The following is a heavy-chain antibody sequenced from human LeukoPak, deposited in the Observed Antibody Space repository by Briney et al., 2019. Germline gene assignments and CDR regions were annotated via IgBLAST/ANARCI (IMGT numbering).Heavy chain of an antibody. CDR1: GGSISSSSYY. CDR2: IYYSGST. Sequence: SETLSLTCTVSGGSISSSSYYWGWIRQPPGKGLEWIGSIYYSGSTYYNPSLKSRVTISVDTSKNQFSLKLSSVTAADTAVYYCARREPYYYYGMDVWGQGTTVTVSS. J-gene: IGHJ6*02. D-gene: IGHD1-14*01. V-gene: IGHV4-39*01. CDR3: ARREPYYYYGMDV.